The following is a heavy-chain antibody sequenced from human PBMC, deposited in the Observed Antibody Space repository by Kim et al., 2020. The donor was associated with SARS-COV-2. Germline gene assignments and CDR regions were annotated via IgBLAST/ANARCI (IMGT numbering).Heavy chain of an antibody. V-gene: IGHV3-30-3*01. CDR2: ISYGGYNK. D-gene: IGHD6-19*01. J-gene: IGHJ4*02. CDR3: AREYHWLAVTGVKDY. CDR1: GFTFSNYA. Sequence: GGSLRLSCAASGFTFSNYAMHWVRQAPGKGLEWVAVISYGGYNKYYADSVKGRFTISRDNSKNTLYLQMNSLRVEDTAVYYCAREYHWLAVTGVKDYWGQGTLVTVSS.